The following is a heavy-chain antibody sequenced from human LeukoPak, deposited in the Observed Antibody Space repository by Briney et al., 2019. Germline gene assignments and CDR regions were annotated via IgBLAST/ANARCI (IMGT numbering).Heavy chain of an antibody. J-gene: IGHJ4*02. CDR2: FDPEDGET. CDR1: GYNLTELS. CDR3: ARERDWQLVSHFDY. Sequence: ASVKVSCKVSGYNLTELSMHWVRQAPGKELEGMGGFDPEDGETIYAQKFQGRVTITADESTSTAYMELSSLRSEDTAVYYCARERDWQLVSHFDYWGQGTLVTVSS. D-gene: IGHD6-6*01. V-gene: IGHV1-24*01.